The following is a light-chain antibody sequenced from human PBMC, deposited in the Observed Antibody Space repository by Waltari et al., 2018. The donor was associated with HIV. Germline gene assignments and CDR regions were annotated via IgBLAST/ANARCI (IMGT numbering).Light chain of an antibody. V-gene: IGLV2-11*01. CDR3: CSYAGTYTYVL. J-gene: IGLJ3*02. CDR1: SSDVGGYDP. Sequence: QSALTQPRSVSGSPGQSVTIPCTGTSSDVGGYDPVPCYLQHPGKVPKLIIYEVIRRPSGVPDRFSGSKSGNTASLTISGLQTEDEADYFCCSYAGTYTYVLFGGGTKLTVL. CDR2: EVI.